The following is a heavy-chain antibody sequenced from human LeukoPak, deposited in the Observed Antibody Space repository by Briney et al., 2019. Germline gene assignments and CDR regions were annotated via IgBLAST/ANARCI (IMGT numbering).Heavy chain of an antibody. V-gene: IGHV3-33*01. Sequence: GRSLRLSCAASGFTFSSYGMHWVRQAPGKGLEWVAVIWYDGSNKYYADSVKGRSTISRDNSKNTLYLQMNSLRAEDTAVYYCARENYYGSGSTDYWGQGTLVTVSS. J-gene: IGHJ4*02. D-gene: IGHD3-10*01. CDR3: ARENYYGSGSTDY. CDR2: IWYDGSNK. CDR1: GFTFSSYG.